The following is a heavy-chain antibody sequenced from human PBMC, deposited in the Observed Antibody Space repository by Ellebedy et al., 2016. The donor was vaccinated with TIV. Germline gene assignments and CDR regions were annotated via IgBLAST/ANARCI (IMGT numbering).Heavy chain of an antibody. V-gene: IGHV3-7*03. CDR2: IKQDGSEK. CDR3: ARWATMGEGGRYFDF. J-gene: IGHJ2*01. Sequence: PGGSLRLSCAASGFTFTTYWMSWVRQAPGKGLEWVANIKQDGSEKYYVDSVKGRFTISRDNAKTSLYLQMNSLRAEDTAMYYCARWATMGEGGRYFDFWGRGTLVTVSS. D-gene: IGHD5-12*01. CDR1: GFTFTTYW.